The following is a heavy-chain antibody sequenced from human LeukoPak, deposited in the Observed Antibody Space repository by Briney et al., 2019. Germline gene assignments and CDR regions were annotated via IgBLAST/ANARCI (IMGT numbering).Heavy chain of an antibody. V-gene: IGHV3-74*03. Sequence: GGSLRLSCTASGFTFSTYWINWVRQSPGKGLVWVALIDGDGSTTTHADSVKGRFTISRDNAKNTAYLQMNSLRDEDTAVYFCARDYAGSPDYWGQGTLVTVSA. CDR3: ARDYAGSPDY. CDR2: IDGDGSTT. J-gene: IGHJ4*02. D-gene: IGHD3-10*01. CDR1: GFTFSTYW.